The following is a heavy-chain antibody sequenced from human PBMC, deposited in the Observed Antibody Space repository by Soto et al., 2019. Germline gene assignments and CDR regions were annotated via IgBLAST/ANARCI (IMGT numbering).Heavy chain of an antibody. CDR3: ARLDVQASIHAFDI. V-gene: IGHV4-59*08. D-gene: IGHD2-21*01. Sequence: PSETLSLTCTVSGGSISSYYWSWIRQPPGKGLEWIGYIYYSGSTNYNPSPKSRVTISVDTSKNQFSLKLSSVTAADTAVYYCARLDVQASIHAFDIWGQGTMVTVSS. CDR2: IYYSGST. J-gene: IGHJ3*02. CDR1: GGSISSYY.